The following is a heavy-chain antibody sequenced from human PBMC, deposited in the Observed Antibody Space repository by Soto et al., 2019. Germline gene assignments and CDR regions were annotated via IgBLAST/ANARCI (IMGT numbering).Heavy chain of an antibody. J-gene: IGHJ4*02. CDR1: GYTFTTYS. CDR2: INTNTGNP. D-gene: IGHD2-15*01. Sequence: QVQLVQSGSELKNPGASVKVSCRASGYTFTTYSIHWLRQAPGQGLEWMGWINTNTGNPTYAQGYTGRLVSSLDSAVSTAHPQISSLKTEDTGISFCARGGIGYCSGGRCYSGLWGQGTLVTVSS. V-gene: IGHV7-4-1*01. CDR3: ARGGIGYCSGGRCYSGL.